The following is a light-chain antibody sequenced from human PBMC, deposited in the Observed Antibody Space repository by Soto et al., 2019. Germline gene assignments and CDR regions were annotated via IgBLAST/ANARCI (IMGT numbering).Light chain of an antibody. CDR3: QQYDSFSVT. J-gene: IGKJ1*01. Sequence: IHFTHSPSSLSASVGDIVTVTWRASQSVSGWLAWYQQKPGEAPKLLIYDASALKRGVPPRFSGSGSGTEFTLTISSLQPDDFATYYCQQYDSFSVTFGQGTKVDIK. V-gene: IGKV1-5*01. CDR2: DAS. CDR1: QSVSGW.